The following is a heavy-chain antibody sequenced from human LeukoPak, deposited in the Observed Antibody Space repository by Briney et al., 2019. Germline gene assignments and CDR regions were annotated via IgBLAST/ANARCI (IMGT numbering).Heavy chain of an antibody. V-gene: IGHV4-38-2*02. CDR3: ARHSTYSSSTFYY. D-gene: IGHD6-6*01. Sequence: SETLSLTCTVSGYSISSGYYWGWIRQPPGKELEWIGSIYHSGSTYYNSSLRSRVTISVDTSKNQFSLKLSSVTAADTAVYYCARHSTYSSSTFYYWGQGTLVTVSS. J-gene: IGHJ4*02. CDR1: GYSISSGYY. CDR2: IYHSGST.